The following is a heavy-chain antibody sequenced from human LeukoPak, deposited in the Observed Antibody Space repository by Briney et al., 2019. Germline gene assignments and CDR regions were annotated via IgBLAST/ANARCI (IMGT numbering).Heavy chain of an antibody. V-gene: IGHV4-59*08. CDR1: GDPINNDY. CDR3: ARGYSSSWYSFDI. Sequence: SETLFLTCTVSGDPINNDYWNWIRQPPGKGLEWIGYIHYSGSTNYNPSLKSRATISVDTSKSQFSLKLSSVTAADTAIYYCARGYSSSWYSFDIWGQGTLVTVSS. J-gene: IGHJ4*02. CDR2: IHYSGST. D-gene: IGHD6-13*01.